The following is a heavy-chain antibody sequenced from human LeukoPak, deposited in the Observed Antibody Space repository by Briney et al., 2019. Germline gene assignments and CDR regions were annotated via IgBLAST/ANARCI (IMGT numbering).Heavy chain of an antibody. J-gene: IGHJ4*02. D-gene: IGHD4-17*01. CDR1: GGSFSGYY. CDR3: ARGAVTYFDY. Sequence: SETLSLTCAVYGGSFSGYYWSWIRQPPGKGLEWIGEINHSGSTNYNPSLKSRVTISVDTSKNQFSLKLSSVTAADTAVYYCARGAVTYFDYWGQGTLVTVSS. CDR2: INHSGST. V-gene: IGHV4-34*01.